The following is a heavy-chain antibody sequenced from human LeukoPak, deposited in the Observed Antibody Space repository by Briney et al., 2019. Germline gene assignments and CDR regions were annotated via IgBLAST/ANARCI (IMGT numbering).Heavy chain of an antibody. CDR1: GGSMSDSY. CDR2: IYYSGST. V-gene: IGHV4-59*01. D-gene: IGHD2-15*01. Sequence: PSQTLSLTCTVSGGSMSDSYWSWIRQPPGKGLEWLGYIYYSGSTKYNPSLKSRVTISVDTSKNQFSLKLTSVTAADTAEYYCASCSGDNCYSHYYDYWGQGTLATVSS. J-gene: IGHJ4*02. CDR3: ASCSGDNCYSHYYDY.